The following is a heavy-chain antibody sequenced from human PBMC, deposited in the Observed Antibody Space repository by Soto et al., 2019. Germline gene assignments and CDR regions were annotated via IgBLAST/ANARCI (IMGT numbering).Heavy chain of an antibody. CDR1: GDSISNNYW. CDR2: IFHSGST. Sequence: SETLSLTCDFSGDSISNNYWWTWVRQFPGEGLQWIGEIFHSGSTNYYPPLKNRVIISVDKSNNRFSLMLRSVTAADTAVYFCARGDFSSGSEYWGQGSQVIVSS. V-gene: IGHV4-4*02. J-gene: IGHJ4*02. CDR3: ARGDFSSGSEY. D-gene: IGHD3-3*01.